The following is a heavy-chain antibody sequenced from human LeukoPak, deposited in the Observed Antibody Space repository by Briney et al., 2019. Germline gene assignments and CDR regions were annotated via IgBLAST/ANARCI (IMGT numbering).Heavy chain of an antibody. V-gene: IGHV3-7*03. CDR3: AKEGWITMIVVIIKGLDY. CDR2: IKQDGSEK. D-gene: IGHD3-22*01. CDR1: GFTFSSYW. Sequence: GGSLRLSCAASGFTFSSYWMSWVRQAPGKGREGVANIKQDGSEKYYVDSVKGRFTISRDNAKNSLYLQMNSLRADDTAVYYCAKEGWITMIVVIIKGLDYWGQGTLVTVSS. J-gene: IGHJ4*02.